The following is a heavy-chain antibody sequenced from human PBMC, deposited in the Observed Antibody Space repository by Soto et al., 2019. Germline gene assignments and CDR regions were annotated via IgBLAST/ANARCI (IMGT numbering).Heavy chain of an antibody. J-gene: IGHJ4*02. V-gene: IGHV3-30*03. CDR3: VREEFEDGRGHFTN. CDR1: GFTFSASV. Sequence: QVFLVESGGGVVQPGGSLRLSCAASGFTFSASVMHWVRQAPGKGLEWMAILSYGAKNKYYADSAKGRFTISRDISESTLYLQMDSLRTEDTAVYYCVREEFEDGRGHFTNWGQGTLVSVSS. D-gene: IGHD3-3*01. CDR2: LSYGAKNK.